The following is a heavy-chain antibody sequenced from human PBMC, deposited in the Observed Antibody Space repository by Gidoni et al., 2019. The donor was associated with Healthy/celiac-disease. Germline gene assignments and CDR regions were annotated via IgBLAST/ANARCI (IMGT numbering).Heavy chain of an antibody. D-gene: IGHD3-22*01. V-gene: IGHV3-30*18. CDR2: ISYDGSNK. CDR1: GCTFSSYG. CDR3: AKDGLAVRYYDQTPNYDY. Sequence: QVQLVESGGGVVQPGRSLRLSCAASGCTFSSYGMHWVRQAPGKGLEWVAVISYDGSNKYYADSVKGRFTISRDNSKNTLYLQMNSLRAEDTAVYYCAKDGLAVRYYDQTPNYDYWGQGTLVTVSS. J-gene: IGHJ4*02.